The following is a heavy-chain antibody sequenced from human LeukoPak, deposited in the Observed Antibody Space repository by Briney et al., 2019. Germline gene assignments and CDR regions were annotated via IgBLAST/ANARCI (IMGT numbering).Heavy chain of an antibody. Sequence: ASVKVSCKASGYTFTSYDINWVRQATGQGLEWMGWMNPNSGNTGYAQKFQGRVTMTRNTSISTAYMELSSLRSEDTAVYYCARGGTYAQAAYNWFDPWGQGTLVTVSS. V-gene: IGHV1-8*01. J-gene: IGHJ5*02. CDR3: ARGGTYAQAAYNWFDP. CDR2: MNPNSGNT. D-gene: IGHD2-15*01. CDR1: GYTFTSYD.